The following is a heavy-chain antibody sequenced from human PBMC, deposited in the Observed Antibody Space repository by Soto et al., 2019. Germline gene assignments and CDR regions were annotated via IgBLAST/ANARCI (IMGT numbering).Heavy chain of an antibody. CDR3: ARLSSAPAYGDYGSYYYYGMDV. CDR2: IYYSGST. D-gene: IGHD4-17*01. CDR1: GGSISSSSYY. Sequence: PSETLSLTCTVSGGSISSSSYYWGWIRQPPGKGLEWIGSIYYSGSTYYNPSLKSRVTISVDTSKNQFSLKLSSVTAADTAVYYCARLSSAPAYGDYGSYYYYGMDVWGQGTTVTVSS. V-gene: IGHV4-39*01. J-gene: IGHJ6*02.